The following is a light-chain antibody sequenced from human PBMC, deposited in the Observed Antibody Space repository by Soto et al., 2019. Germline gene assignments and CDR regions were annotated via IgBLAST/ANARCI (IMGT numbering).Light chain of an antibody. Sequence: QSALTQPASVSGSPGQSITISCSGISSDVGGYKYVSWYQQHPGKAPKLMIYEVRNRPSGVSDRFSGSWSANTASLTISGLQAEDEANYYCSSFTSSNTVVFGGGTKLTVL. CDR2: EVR. J-gene: IGLJ2*01. V-gene: IGLV2-14*01. CDR1: SSDVGGYKY. CDR3: SSFTSSNTVV.